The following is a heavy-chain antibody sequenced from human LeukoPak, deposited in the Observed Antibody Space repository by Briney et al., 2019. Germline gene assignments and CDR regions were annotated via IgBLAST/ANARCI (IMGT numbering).Heavy chain of an antibody. CDR1: GCSISSGDYY. J-gene: IGHJ3*02. Sequence: SQTLSLTCTVSGCSISSGDYYWSWIRQPPGKGLEWIGYIYYSGSTYYNPFLKSRVTISVDTSKKQFSLKLNSVTAADTAVYYCARGRVRADAFDIWGQGTMVTVSS. D-gene: IGHD3-10*01. CDR2: IYYSGST. CDR3: ARGRVRADAFDI. V-gene: IGHV4-30-4*08.